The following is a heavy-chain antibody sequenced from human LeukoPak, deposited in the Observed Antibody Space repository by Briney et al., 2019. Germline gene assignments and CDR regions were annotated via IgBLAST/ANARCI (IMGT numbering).Heavy chain of an antibody. CDR3: AKTYSSSSYWYFDL. Sequence: GRSLRLSCAASGFTFSSYAMHWVRQAPGKGLEWVAFIRYDGSNKYYADSVKGRFTISRDNSKNTLYLQMNSLRAEDTAVYYCAKTYSSSSYWYFDLWGRGTLVTVSS. J-gene: IGHJ2*01. CDR1: GFTFSSYA. V-gene: IGHV3-30*04. D-gene: IGHD6-6*01. CDR2: IRYDGSNK.